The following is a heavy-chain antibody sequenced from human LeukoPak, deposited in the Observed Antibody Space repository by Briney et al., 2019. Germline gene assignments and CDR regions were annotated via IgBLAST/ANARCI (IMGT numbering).Heavy chain of an antibody. D-gene: IGHD3-22*01. Sequence: HPGGSLRLSCAASGFTFSSYAMSWVRQAPGKGLEWVSAISGSGGSTYYADSVKGRFTISRDNSKNTLYLQMNSLRAEDTVVYYCAKASGGKYYDSSGSDVLRPPIDYWGQGTLVTVSS. J-gene: IGHJ4*02. CDR2: ISGSGGST. CDR3: AKASGGKYYDSSGSDVLRPPIDY. V-gene: IGHV3-23*01. CDR1: GFTFSSYA.